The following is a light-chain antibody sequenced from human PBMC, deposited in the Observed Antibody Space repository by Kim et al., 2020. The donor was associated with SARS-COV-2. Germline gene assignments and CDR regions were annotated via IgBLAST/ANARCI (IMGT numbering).Light chain of an antibody. CDR2: DGS. J-gene: IGKJ1*01. Sequence: SATVGDRVTITWRASQNIRAWLAWYQQKPGKAPKRLIYDGSILESGVPSRFSGSGSGTDFTLTINSLQPDDFATYYCQQYESYSTFGQGTKVDI. V-gene: IGKV1-5*01. CDR1: QNIRAW. CDR3: QQYESYST.